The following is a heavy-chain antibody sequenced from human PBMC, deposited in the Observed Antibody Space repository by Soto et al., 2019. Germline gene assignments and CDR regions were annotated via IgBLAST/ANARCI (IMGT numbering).Heavy chain of an antibody. CDR3: ARGITGTTHYFDY. D-gene: IGHD1-7*01. CDR1: GGSFSGYY. V-gene: IGHV4-34*01. J-gene: IGHJ4*02. Sequence: PSETLSLTCAVYGGSFSGYYWSWIRQPPGKGLEWIGEINHSGSTNYNPSLKSRVTISVDTSKNQFSLKLSSVTAADTAVYYCARGITGTTHYFDYWGQGTLVTVSS. CDR2: INHSGST.